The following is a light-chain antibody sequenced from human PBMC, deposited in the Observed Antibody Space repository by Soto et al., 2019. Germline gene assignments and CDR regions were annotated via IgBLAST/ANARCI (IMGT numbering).Light chain of an antibody. Sequence: QSVLTQPASVSGSPGQSITISCTGTSSDVGGYNSVSWYQQHPGKAPKLMIYEVSNRPSGVSNRFSGSKSGNTASLTISGLQAEDEADYYCSSYTSSITLVVFGGGTQLTVL. CDR1: SSDVGGYNS. CDR2: EVS. CDR3: SSYTSSITLVV. J-gene: IGLJ2*01. V-gene: IGLV2-14*01.